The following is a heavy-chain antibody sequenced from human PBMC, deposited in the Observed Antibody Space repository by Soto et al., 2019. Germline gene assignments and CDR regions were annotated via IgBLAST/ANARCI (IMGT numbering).Heavy chain of an antibody. J-gene: IGHJ6*02. CDR3: ARDASYDFRGVYYMYSGMDV. Sequence: QVQLVQSGAEVKKPGSSVKVSCKASGGTFSSYAISWVRQAPGQGLEWLGGIIPIFGTANYAQKFQGRVTIPADECTSTAYMELSSLRSEDTAVYYCARDASYDFRGVYYMYSGMDVWGQGTTVTVS. V-gene: IGHV1-69*12. CDR1: GGTFSSYA. D-gene: IGHD3-3*01. CDR2: IIPIFGTA.